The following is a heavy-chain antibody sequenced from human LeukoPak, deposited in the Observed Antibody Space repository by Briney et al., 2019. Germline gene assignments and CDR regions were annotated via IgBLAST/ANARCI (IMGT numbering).Heavy chain of an antibody. CDR1: GFTFSNAW. CDR3: TTAGYFDWLSYYFDY. D-gene: IGHD3-9*01. CDR2: IKSKTDGGTT. J-gene: IGHJ4*02. V-gene: IGHV3-15*01. Sequence: GGSLRLSCAASGFTFSNAWMSWVRQAPGKGLEWVGRIKSKTDGGTTDYAAPVKGRFTISRDDSKNTLYLQINSLKTEDTAVYYCTTAGYFDWLSYYFDYWGQGTLVTVSS.